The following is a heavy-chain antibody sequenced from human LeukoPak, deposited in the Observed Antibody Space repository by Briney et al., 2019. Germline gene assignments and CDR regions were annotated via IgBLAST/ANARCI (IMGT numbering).Heavy chain of an antibody. CDR2: INHSGST. J-gene: IGHJ4*02. CDR3: ARATVPFVIFDY. Sequence: SETLSLTCAVYGGSFSGYYWSWIRQPPGKGLEWIGEINHSGSTNYNPSLKSRVTISVDTSKNQFSLKLSSVTAADTAVYYCARATVPFVIFDYWGQGTLVTVSS. D-gene: IGHD4-17*01. V-gene: IGHV4-34*01. CDR1: GGSFSGYY.